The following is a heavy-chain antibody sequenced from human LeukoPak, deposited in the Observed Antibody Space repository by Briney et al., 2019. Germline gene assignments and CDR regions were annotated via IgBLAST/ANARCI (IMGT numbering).Heavy chain of an antibody. CDR1: GYTFTSYA. V-gene: IGHV7-4-1*02. D-gene: IGHD3-3*01. CDR2: IDTNTGNP. J-gene: IGHJ4*02. Sequence: GASVKVSCKASGYTFTSYAMHWVRQAPGQRLEWMGWIDTNTGNPTYAQGFTGRFVFSLDTSVSTAYLQISSLKAEDTAFYYCARDQRQISFDYWGQGTLVTVSS. CDR3: ARDQRQISFDY.